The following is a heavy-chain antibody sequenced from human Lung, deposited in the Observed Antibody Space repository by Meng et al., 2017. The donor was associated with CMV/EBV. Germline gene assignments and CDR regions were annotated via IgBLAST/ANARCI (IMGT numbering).Heavy chain of an antibody. Sequence: GESLKISCLGSGFDFSTYSMNWFRQAPGKGPEWVSSISSSSSYIYYADSVKGRFTVSRNNANDSLYLQMNSLRAEDTCVYYCARDRQNSNYGSTDYWGQGTXVTVSS. D-gene: IGHD4-11*01. CDR1: GFDFSTYS. J-gene: IGHJ4*02. CDR3: ARDRQNSNYGSTDY. V-gene: IGHV3-21*06. CDR2: ISSSSSYI.